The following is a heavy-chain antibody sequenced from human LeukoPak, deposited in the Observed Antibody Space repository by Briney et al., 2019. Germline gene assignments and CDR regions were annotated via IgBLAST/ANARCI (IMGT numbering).Heavy chain of an antibody. Sequence: SVKVSCKAFGYTFTGYYVHWVRQAPGQGLEWMGWINPNSGGTNYAQKFQGRVTMTRDTSISTAYMELSRLRSDDTAVYYCARDLGVWFGELLIDYWGQGTLVTVSS. V-gene: IGHV1-2*02. CDR2: INPNSGGT. CDR3: ARDLGVWFGELLIDY. J-gene: IGHJ4*02. D-gene: IGHD3-10*01. CDR1: GYTFTGYY.